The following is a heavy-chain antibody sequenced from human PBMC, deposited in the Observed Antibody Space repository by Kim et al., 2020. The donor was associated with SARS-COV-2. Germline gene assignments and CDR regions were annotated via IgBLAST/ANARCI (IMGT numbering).Heavy chain of an antibody. CDR3: AREGRAAGGFDY. D-gene: IGHD6-19*01. Sequence: GGSLRLSCAASGFTFSSYSMNWVRQAPGKGLEWVSSISSSSSYIYYADSVKGRFTISRDNAKNSLYLQMNSLRAEDTAVYYCAREGRAAGGFDYWGQGTLVTVSS. V-gene: IGHV3-21*01. CDR2: ISSSSSYI. J-gene: IGHJ4*02. CDR1: GFTFSSYS.